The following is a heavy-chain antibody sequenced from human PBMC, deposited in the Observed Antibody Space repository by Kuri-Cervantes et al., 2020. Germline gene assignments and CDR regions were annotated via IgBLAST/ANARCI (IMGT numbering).Heavy chain of an antibody. CDR3: ARDPSVTGTTVFFMDV. J-gene: IGHJ6*02. CDR1: GYTFTSYD. CDR2: MDPNSGNT. V-gene: IGHV1-8*01. D-gene: IGHD1-7*01. Sequence: ASVKVSCKASGYTFTSYDINWVRQATGQGLEWMGWMDPNSGNTGYAQKFQGRVTMTRNTSISTAYMELSSLRSEDTAVYYCARDPSVTGTTVFFMDVWGQGTMVTVSS.